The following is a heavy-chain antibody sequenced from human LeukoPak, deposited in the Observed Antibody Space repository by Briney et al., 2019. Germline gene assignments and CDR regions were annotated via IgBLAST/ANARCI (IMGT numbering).Heavy chain of an antibody. V-gene: IGHV3-23*01. CDR3: ARVFRPSLTVFIIRGAFDI. J-gene: IGHJ3*02. CDR2: ISGSGGST. Sequence: GGSLRLSCAASGFTFSSYAMSWVRQAPGKGLEWVSAISGSGGSTYYADSVKGRFTISRDNAKNSLYLQMNSLRAEDTAVYYCARVFRPSLTVFIIRGAFDIWGQGTMVTVSS. D-gene: IGHD3-3*01. CDR1: GFTFSSYA.